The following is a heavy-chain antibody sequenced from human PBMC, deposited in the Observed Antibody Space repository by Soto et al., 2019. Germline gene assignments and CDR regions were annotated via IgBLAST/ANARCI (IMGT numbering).Heavy chain of an antibody. J-gene: IGHJ4*02. Sequence: SETLSLTCTVSGDSISSGDYYWSWIRQPPGKGLEWIGYIYYSGSTYYNPSLKSRITISVDTSKNKFSLKLSSVTAADTAVYYCARGYCISTTCSHFDYWGQGTPVTVSS. CDR1: GDSISSGDYY. V-gene: IGHV4-30-4*01. CDR2: IYYSGST. CDR3: ARGYCISTTCSHFDY. D-gene: IGHD2-2*01.